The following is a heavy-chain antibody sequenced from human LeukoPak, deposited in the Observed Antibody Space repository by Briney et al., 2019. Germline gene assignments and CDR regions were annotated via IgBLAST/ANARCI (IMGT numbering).Heavy chain of an antibody. CDR3: AREVAY. J-gene: IGHJ4*02. Sequence: SETLSLTCTVSGYSISSGYFWGWIRQSPGKGLDWIGIIYHSGSTYYNPSLKSRVTISVDTSKNQFSLKLTSVTAADTAVYYCAREVAYWGQGILVTVSS. CDR2: IYHSGST. CDR1: GYSISSGYF. V-gene: IGHV4-38-2*02.